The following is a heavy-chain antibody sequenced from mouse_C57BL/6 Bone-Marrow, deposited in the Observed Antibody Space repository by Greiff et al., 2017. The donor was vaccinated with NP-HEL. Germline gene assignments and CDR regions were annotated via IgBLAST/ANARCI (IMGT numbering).Heavy chain of an antibody. CDR3: ANLYYYGSSFDY. J-gene: IGHJ2*01. D-gene: IGHD1-1*01. Sequence: QVQLQQSGPELVKPGASVKISCKASGYAFSSSWMNWVKQRPGKGLEWIGRIYPGDGDTNYNGKFKGKATLTADKSSSTAYMQLSSLTSEDSAVYFCANLYYYGSSFDYWGQGTTLTVSS. CDR2: IYPGDGDT. V-gene: IGHV1-82*01. CDR1: GYAFSSSW.